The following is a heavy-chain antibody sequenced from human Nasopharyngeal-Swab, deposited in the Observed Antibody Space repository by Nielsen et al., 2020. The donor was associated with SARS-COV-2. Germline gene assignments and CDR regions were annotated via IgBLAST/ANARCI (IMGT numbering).Heavy chain of an antibody. CDR2: ISYDGSNK. CDR1: GFTFSSYA. V-gene: IGHV3-30*04. D-gene: IGHD1-26*01. J-gene: IGHJ3*02. CDR3: ARAHSGSYFGAFDI. Sequence: GESLKISCAAFGFTFSSYAMHWVRQAPGKGLEWVAVISYDGSNKYYADSVKGRFTISRDNSKNTLYLQMNSLRAEDTAVYYCARAHSGSYFGAFDIWGQGTMVTVSS.